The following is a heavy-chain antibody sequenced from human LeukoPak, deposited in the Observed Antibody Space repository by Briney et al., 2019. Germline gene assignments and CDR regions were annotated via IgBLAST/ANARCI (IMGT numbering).Heavy chain of an antibody. Sequence: SETLSLTCTVSGGSISSYYWSWIRQPPGKGLEWIGYIYYSGSTNYNPSLKSRVTISVDTSKNQFSLKLSSVTAADTAVYYCARYYYDSSGYVYWGQGTLVTVSS. CDR3: ARYYYDSSGYVY. CDR2: IYYSGST. CDR1: GGSISSYY. J-gene: IGHJ4*02. D-gene: IGHD3-22*01. V-gene: IGHV4-59*08.